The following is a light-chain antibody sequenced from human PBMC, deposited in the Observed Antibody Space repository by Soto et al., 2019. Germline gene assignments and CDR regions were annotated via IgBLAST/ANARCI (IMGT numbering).Light chain of an antibody. Sequence: EIVMTQSPVALSVSPGESATLSCRASQSVTSKVAWYQQKSGQAPRLLIYSASTRATGIPARFSGSGSGTEFTLTISSLQSEDFATYYCQQLNSYSIFTFGPGTKVDI. V-gene: IGKV3D-15*01. J-gene: IGKJ3*01. CDR2: SAS. CDR3: QQLNSYSIFT. CDR1: QSVTSK.